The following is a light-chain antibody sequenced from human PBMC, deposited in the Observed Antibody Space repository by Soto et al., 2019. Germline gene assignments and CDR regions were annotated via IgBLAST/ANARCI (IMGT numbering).Light chain of an antibody. Sequence: DIVMTQSPLSLPVTPGEPASISCRSSQSLLHSNGYNYLDWYLQKTGQSPQLLIYLGSYRASGVPDRFSGSGSGTDFTLKISRVEAEDVGVYYCMQALQTPFTLGPGTKVDIK. CDR3: MQALQTPFT. J-gene: IGKJ3*01. CDR2: LGS. V-gene: IGKV2-28*01. CDR1: QSLLHSNGYNY.